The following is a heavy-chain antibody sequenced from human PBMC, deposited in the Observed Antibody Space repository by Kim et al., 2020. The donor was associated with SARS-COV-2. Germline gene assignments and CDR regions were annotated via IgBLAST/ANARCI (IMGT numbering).Heavy chain of an antibody. CDR2: ISSSGSTI. CDR1: GFTFGDYY. J-gene: IGHJ6*02. V-gene: IGHV3-11*01. CDR3: ARGLGSSWYGISYNYYYYGMDV. Sequence: GGSLRLSCAASGFTFGDYYMSWIRQAPGKGLEWVSYISSSGSTIYYADSVKGRFTISRDNAKNSLYLQMNSLRAEDTAVYYCARGLGSSWYGISYNYYYYGMDVWGQGTTVTVSS. D-gene: IGHD6-13*01.